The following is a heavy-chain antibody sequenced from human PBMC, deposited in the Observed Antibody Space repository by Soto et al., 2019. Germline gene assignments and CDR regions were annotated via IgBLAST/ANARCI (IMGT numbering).Heavy chain of an antibody. CDR3: ARDKGDIVVVPAAQRGEFDY. J-gene: IGHJ4*02. V-gene: IGHV1-18*01. D-gene: IGHD2-2*01. CDR1: GYTFTSYG. CDR2: ISAYNGNT. Sequence: QVQLVQSGAEVKKPGASVKVSCKASGYTFTSYGISWVRQAPGQGLEWMGWISAYNGNTNYAQKRQGRVTMTTDTSTSTAYMELRSLRSDDTAVYYCARDKGDIVVVPAAQRGEFDYWGQGTLVTVSS.